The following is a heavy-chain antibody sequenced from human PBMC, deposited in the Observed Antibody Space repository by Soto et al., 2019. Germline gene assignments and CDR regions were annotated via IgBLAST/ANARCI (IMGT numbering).Heavy chain of an antibody. D-gene: IGHD3-22*01. CDR1: GFSFSSYC. CDR2: IWYDGSNK. V-gene: IGHV3-33*01. CDR3: ARDITMIVVAPGY. Sequence: GGSLRLACAASGFSFSSYCMHWVRQSPGKGLEWVSVIWYDGSNKYYADSVKGRFTISRDNSKNTLYLQMNSLRAEDTAVYYCARDITMIVVAPGYWGQGTLVTVSS. J-gene: IGHJ4*02.